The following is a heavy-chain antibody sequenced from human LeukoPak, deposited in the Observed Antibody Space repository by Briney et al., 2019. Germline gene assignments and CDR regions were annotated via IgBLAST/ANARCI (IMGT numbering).Heavy chain of an antibody. CDR2: IYYSGST. J-gene: IGHJ4*02. V-gene: IGHV4-30-4*01. D-gene: IGHD3-22*01. CDR3: AREGDYYDSSGYPNLDY. Sequence: SQTLSLTCTVSGGSISSGDYYWSWIRQPPGKGLEWIGYIYYSGSTYYNPSLKSRVTISVDTSKNQFSLKLSSVTAADTAVYYCAREGDYYDSSGYPNLDYWGQGTLVTVSS. CDR1: GGSISSGDYY.